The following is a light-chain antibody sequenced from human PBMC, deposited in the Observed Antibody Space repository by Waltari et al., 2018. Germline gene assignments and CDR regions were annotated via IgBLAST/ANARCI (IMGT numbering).Light chain of an antibody. CDR1: QSVLFRSNNKNY. J-gene: IGKJ1*01. CDR3: QQFLNTPWT. Sequence: DIVMTQFPDSLAVSLGERATINCKSSQSVLFRSNNKNYFSWYQQKPGQPPNLLIYWASTRESGVPDRFNGSGSETDFTLTISSLQAEDVAVYYCQQFLNTPWTFGQGTKVEIK. V-gene: IGKV4-1*01. CDR2: WAS.